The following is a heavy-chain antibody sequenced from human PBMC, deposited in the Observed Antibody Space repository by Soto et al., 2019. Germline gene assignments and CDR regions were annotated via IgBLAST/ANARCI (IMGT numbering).Heavy chain of an antibody. V-gene: IGHV3-30-3*01. CDR1: GFTFSSYA. CDR3: ARAYYDSSDY. J-gene: IGHJ4*02. D-gene: IGHD3-22*01. Sequence: GGSLRLSCAASGFTFSSYAMHWVRQAPGKGLEWVAVISYDGSNKYYADSVKGRFTISRDNSKNTLYLQMNSLRAEDTAVYYRARAYYDSSDYWGQGTLVTVSS. CDR2: ISYDGSNK.